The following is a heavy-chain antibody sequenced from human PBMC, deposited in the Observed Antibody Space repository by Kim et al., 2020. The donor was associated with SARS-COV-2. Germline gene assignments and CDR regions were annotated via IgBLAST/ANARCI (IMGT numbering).Heavy chain of an antibody. Sequence: SETLSLTCTVSGGSISSSSYYWGWIRQPPGKGLEWIGSIYYSGSTYYNPSLKSRVTISVDTSKNQFSLKLSSVTAADTAVYYCARDGNDGEWSWFDPWGQGTLVTVSS. CDR3: ARDGNDGEWSWFDP. D-gene: IGHD3-10*01. V-gene: IGHV4-39*07. J-gene: IGHJ5*02. CDR2: IYYSGST. CDR1: GGSISSSSYY.